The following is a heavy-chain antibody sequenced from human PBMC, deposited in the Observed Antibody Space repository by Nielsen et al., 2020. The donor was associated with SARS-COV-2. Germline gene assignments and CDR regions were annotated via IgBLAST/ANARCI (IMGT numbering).Heavy chain of an antibody. Sequence: SETLSLTCTVSGASIRSYYWSWIRQPPGKGLEWIGYIHNIGSTNYNPSLKSRVTISADTSKNQFSMKLSSVTAADTAVYYCATVGSGWYKYFDYWGQGTLVTFSS. CDR3: ATVGSGWYKYFDY. CDR2: IHNIGST. D-gene: IGHD6-19*01. CDR1: GASIRSYY. V-gene: IGHV4-59*12. J-gene: IGHJ4*02.